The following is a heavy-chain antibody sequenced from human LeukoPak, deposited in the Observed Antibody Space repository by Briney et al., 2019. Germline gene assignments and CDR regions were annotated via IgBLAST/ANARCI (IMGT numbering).Heavy chain of an antibody. CDR2: ISSSSEFI. CDR3: ARWLGAIAWPYYFDY. CDR1: GFTFDDYA. D-gene: IGHD3-16*02. J-gene: IGHJ4*02. Sequence: GGSLRLSCAASGFTFDDYAMHWVRQAPGKGLEWVSSISSSSEFIYYADSVKGRLTISRDNAKNSLYLQMNSLRAEDTAVYYCARWLGAIAWPYYFDYWGQGTLVTVSS. V-gene: IGHV3-21*01.